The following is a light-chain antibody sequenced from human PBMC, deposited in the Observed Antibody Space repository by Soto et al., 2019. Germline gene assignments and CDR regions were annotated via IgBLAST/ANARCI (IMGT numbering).Light chain of an antibody. CDR1: QSISSY. Sequence: EIVLTQSPATLSLSPGERATLSCRASQSISSYLASYQQKPGQAPRRLIYDASSRPTGIPDRFSGSGSGTDFTLTISRLEPEDFAVYYCQQCSNSPYTFGQGTRLEIK. CDR3: QQCSNSPYT. J-gene: IGKJ2*01. V-gene: IGKV3-11*01. CDR2: DAS.